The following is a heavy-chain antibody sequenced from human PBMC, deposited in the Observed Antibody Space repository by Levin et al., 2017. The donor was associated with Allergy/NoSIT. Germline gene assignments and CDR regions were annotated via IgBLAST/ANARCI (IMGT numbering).Heavy chain of an antibody. CDR2: ISWNSDYI. CDR3: AKVNSGWFDFDY. J-gene: IGHJ4*02. Sequence: AGGSLRLSCAASGFTFDDYAMHWVRQAPGKGLEWVSGISWNSDYIGYADSVKGRFTISRDNAKNSLYLQMNSLRAEDTALYYCAKVNSGWFDFDYWGQGTLVTVSS. CDR1: GFTFDDYA. D-gene: IGHD6-19*01. V-gene: IGHV3-9*01.